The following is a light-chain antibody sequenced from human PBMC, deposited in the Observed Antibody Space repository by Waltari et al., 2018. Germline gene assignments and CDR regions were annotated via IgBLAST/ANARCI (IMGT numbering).Light chain of an antibody. CDR3: CSYAGSSTVV. J-gene: IGLJ2*01. CDR2: EGS. V-gene: IGLV2-23*01. Sequence: QSALTQPASVSGSPGQSITISCTGTSSDVGSYNLVSWYQQHPGKAPKLMIYEGSKRPSGFSNRFSGSKSGITASLTISGLQAEDEADYYCCSYAGSSTVVFGGGTKLTVL. CDR1: SSDVGSYNL.